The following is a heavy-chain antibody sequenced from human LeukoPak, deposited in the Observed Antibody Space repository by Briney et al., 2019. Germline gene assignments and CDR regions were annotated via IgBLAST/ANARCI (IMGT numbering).Heavy chain of an antibody. CDR3: ANTYALGNYYKGLFDP. Sequence: AAVKLCCTASGYTFIDYNMHWVRQPPGQGLEWMGGINPNSSGTNYAQNFQGRVTMTRDTSIRTVYMELSRLRSDDTAVYYCANTYALGNYYKGLFDPWGQGTLVTVSS. J-gene: IGHJ5*02. V-gene: IGHV1-2*02. CDR2: INPNSSGT. D-gene: IGHD3-10*01. CDR1: GYTFIDYN.